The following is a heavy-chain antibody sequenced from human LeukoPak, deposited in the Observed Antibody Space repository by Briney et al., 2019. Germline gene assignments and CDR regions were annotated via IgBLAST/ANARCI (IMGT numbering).Heavy chain of an antibody. D-gene: IGHD3-10*01. CDR1: GFTFSSYE. Sequence: GGSLRLSCAASGFTFSSYEMNWVRQAPGKGLEWVSYISSSGSTIYYADSVKGRFTISRDNAKNSLYLQMNSLRAEDTAVYYCARVRREVLLWFGELLPNDAFDIWGQGTMVTVSS. J-gene: IGHJ3*02. CDR3: ARVRREVLLWFGELLPNDAFDI. CDR2: ISSSGSTI. V-gene: IGHV3-48*03.